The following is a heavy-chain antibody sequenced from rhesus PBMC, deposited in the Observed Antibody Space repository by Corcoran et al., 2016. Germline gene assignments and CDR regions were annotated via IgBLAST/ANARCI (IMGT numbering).Heavy chain of an antibody. CDR2: IKNKADGGTA. CDR3: TRMYCTSTTCYAYYFDY. J-gene: IGHJ4*01. CDR1: GFTFSNYW. V-gene: IGHV3-16*02. D-gene: IGHD2-2*01. Sequence: EVQLVESGGGLVQPGGSLRLSCAASGFTFSNYWMSWVRQAPGKGLDWVCRIKNKADGGTAAYAESVKGRFTISRDDSKNTLYLQMNSLKTEDTAVYYCTRMYCTSTTCYAYYFDYWGQGVLVTVSS.